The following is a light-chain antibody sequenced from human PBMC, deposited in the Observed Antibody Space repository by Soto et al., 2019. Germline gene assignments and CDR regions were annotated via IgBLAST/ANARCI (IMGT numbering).Light chain of an antibody. V-gene: IGKV3-11*01. Sequence: EIVLTQSPATLSLSPGERATLSCRASQSVSSSLAWYQQKPGQAPRLLIYDVSDRATGIPARFSGSGSGTDFTLTISSLEPEDFAVYYCQQRSNWPPSITFGQGTRLEIK. J-gene: IGKJ5*01. CDR1: QSVSSS. CDR2: DVS. CDR3: QQRSNWPPSIT.